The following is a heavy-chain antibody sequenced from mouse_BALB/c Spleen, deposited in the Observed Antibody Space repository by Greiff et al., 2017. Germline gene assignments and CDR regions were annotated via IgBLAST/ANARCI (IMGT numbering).Heavy chain of an antibody. CDR1: GFSLTSYG. CDR2: IWAGGST. D-gene: IGHD2-1*01. CDR3: ARDEYGKSAMDY. V-gene: IGHV2-9*02. J-gene: IGHJ4*01. Sequence: VKLQESGPGLVAPSQSLSITCTVSGFSLTSYGVHWVRQPPGKGLEWLGVIWAGGSTNYNSALMSRLSISKDNSKSQVFLKMNSLQTDDTAMYYCARDEYGKSAMDYWGQGTSVTVSS.